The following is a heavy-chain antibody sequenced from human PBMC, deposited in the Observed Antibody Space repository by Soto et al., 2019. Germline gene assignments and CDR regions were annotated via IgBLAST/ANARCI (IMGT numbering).Heavy chain of an antibody. D-gene: IGHD2-15*01. J-gene: IGHJ6*02. CDR3: ARNQPQRYCSGGTCRPAYGMDV. Sequence: SEALSLTCTVSGGSISSDSFYWAWIGQPPGQGLEGIGIIYYSGDTYYNPSLAGRLTMSVDTSNQFSLTLRSVTAADTALYYCARNQPQRYCSGGTCRPAYGMDVWGQGTTVPVSS. V-gene: IGHV4-39*01. CDR2: IYYSGDT. CDR1: GGSISSDSFY.